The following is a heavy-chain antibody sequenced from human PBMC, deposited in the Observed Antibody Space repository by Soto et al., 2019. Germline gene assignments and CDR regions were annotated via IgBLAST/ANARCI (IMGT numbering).Heavy chain of an antibody. V-gene: IGHV1-69*13. J-gene: IGHJ3*02. CDR2: IIPIFGTA. D-gene: IGHD4-17*01. CDR3: ARTRRPSTVTLHDAFDI. Sequence: SVNVSFKASGGTFSSYAISWVRQAPGQGLEWMGGIIPIFGTANYAQKFQGRVTITADESTSTAHMELSSLRSEDTAVYYCARTRRPSTVTLHDAFDIWGQGTMVTVSS. CDR1: GGTFSSYA.